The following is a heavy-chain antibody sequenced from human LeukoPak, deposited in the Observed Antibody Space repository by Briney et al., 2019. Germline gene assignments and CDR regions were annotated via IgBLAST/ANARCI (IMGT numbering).Heavy chain of an antibody. D-gene: IGHD2-2*01. CDR3: AKALPGNYFDY. V-gene: IGHV3-23*01. CDR2: ISDSGDNS. CDR1: GFTFSSYA. J-gene: IGHJ4*02. Sequence: GGSLRLSCAASGFTFSSYAMNWVRQAPGKGLEWVSAISDSGDNSYYADSVKGRFTISRDNSKNTMYLQMNSLRAEDTAVYYCAKALPGNYFDYWGQGTLVTVSS.